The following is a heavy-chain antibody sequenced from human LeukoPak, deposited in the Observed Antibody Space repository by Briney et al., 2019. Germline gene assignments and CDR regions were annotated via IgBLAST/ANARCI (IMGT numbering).Heavy chain of an antibody. D-gene: IGHD2-8*02. Sequence: GGSLRLSCAASGFTFSTFAMIWVRQPPGKGLEWVSSIFPSGGEIRYADSVRGRFTISRDNSKSTLSLQMNSLRDEDTAIYYCATYRQVLLPFESWGQGTLVTVSS. CDR2: IFPSGGEI. CDR1: GFTFSTFA. V-gene: IGHV3-23*01. CDR3: ATYRQVLLPFES. J-gene: IGHJ4*02.